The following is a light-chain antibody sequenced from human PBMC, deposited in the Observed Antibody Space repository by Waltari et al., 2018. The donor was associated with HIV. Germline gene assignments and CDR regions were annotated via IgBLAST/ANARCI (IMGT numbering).Light chain of an antibody. J-gene: IGKJ2*01. V-gene: IGKV1-33*01. CDR3: QQYMNVPYT. CDR2: DAS. Sequence: DIQMTQSPSSLSASLGDRVIITCQASQHITNYLNWYQHKPGKAPKLLIYDASNLESGVPSRSSGSGSGTHFTFTISSLQPEDIAGYFCQQYMNVPYTFGQGTKLRSN. CDR1: QHITNY.